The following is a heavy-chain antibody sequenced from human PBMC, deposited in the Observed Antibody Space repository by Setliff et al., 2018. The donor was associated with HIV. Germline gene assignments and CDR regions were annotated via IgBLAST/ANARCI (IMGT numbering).Heavy chain of an antibody. J-gene: IGHJ5*02. D-gene: IGHD6-13*01. CDR1: GGSMSSGSYF. Sequence: SETLSLTCTVSGGSMSSGSYFWSWIRQPAGKGLEWIGRIYTSGSTDYNPSLKSRVTISVDTSKNQFSLKLSSVTAADTAVYYCARSSSSWSGWFDPWGQGTLVTVSS. CDR3: ARSSSSWSGWFDP. CDR2: IYTSGST. V-gene: IGHV4-61*02.